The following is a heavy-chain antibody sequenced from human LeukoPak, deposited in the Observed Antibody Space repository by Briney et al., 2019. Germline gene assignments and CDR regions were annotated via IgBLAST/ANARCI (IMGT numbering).Heavy chain of an antibody. V-gene: IGHV4-59*01. CDR3: ARLTTRPGGIRPLIMDF. J-gene: IGHJ4*02. CDR2: IYYSGST. Sequence: SETLSLTCTVSNGSISSDYWTWIRQPPGKGLEWIGYIYYSGSTRYNPSLESRATISLDTSRNQFSLKLTSMTAADTAVYYCARLTTRPGGIRPLIMDFWGQGTLVTVSS. D-gene: IGHD3-10*01. CDR1: NGSISSDY.